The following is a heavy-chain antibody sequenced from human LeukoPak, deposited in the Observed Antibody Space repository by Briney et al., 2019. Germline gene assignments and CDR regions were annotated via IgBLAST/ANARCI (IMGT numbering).Heavy chain of an antibody. CDR3: ARAHMITSYYYYYYMDV. Sequence: SETLSLTCTVSGASISSYYWSWIRQSPGKGLEWIGYIYYSGSTNYNPSLKSRVTISVDTSKNQFSLKLSSVTAADTAVYYCARAHMITSYYYYYYMDVWGKGTTVTVSS. V-gene: IGHV4-59*01. J-gene: IGHJ6*03. CDR2: IYYSGST. CDR1: GASISSYY. D-gene: IGHD3-16*01.